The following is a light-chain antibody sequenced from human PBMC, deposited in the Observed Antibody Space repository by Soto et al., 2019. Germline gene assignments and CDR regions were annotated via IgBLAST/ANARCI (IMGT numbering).Light chain of an antibody. Sequence: DIQMTQSPSTLSASVGDRVTITCRASQSISSWLAWYQQKPGKAPKLLIYKASSLESGVPSRFSGSGSGTEFTLTISSLQPDDFATYYCQQYNSQYTFCQGTKLEIK. V-gene: IGKV1-5*03. J-gene: IGKJ2*01. CDR2: KAS. CDR1: QSISSW. CDR3: QQYNSQYT.